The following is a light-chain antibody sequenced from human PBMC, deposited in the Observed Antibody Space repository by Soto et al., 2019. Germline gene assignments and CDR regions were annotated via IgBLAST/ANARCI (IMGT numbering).Light chain of an antibody. Sequence: QSVLTQPPSASGSPGHSVTIFYTETSSDVGGYNYVSWYQQHPGKAPKLMIYEVSKRPSGVPDRFSGSKSGNTASLTVSGLQAEDEADYYCSSYAGSHTLYVFGTGTKVTVL. V-gene: IGLV2-8*01. J-gene: IGLJ1*01. CDR1: SSDVGGYNY. CDR3: SSYAGSHTLYV. CDR2: EVS.